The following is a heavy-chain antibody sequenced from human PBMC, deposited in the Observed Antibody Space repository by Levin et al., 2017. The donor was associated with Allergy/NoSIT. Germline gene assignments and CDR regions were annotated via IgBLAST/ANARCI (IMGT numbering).Heavy chain of an antibody. V-gene: IGHV1-2*02. CDR1: GYTFTGYY. J-gene: IGHJ6*02. D-gene: IGHD3-9*01. CDR2: INPNSGGT. CDR3: ARVYRPKYDILTGNHQGYYGMDV. Sequence: GESLKISCKASGYTFTGYYMHWVRQAPGQGLEWMGWINPNSGGTNYAQKFQGRVTMTRDTSISTAYMELSRLRSDDTAVYYCARVYRPKYDILTGNHQGYYGMDVWGQGTTVTVSS.